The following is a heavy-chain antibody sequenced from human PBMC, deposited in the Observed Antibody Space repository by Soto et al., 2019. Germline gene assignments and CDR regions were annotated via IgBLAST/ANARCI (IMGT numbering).Heavy chain of an antibody. CDR2: INAGNGNT. D-gene: IGHD2-8*01. J-gene: IGHJ5*02. Sequence: ASVKVSCKASGYTFTSYAMHWVRQAPGQRLEWMGWINAGNGNTKYSQKFQGRVTITRDTSASTAYMELSSLRSEDTAVYYCARDGSAAGMVYGNWFDPCGQGTLVTVSS. CDR3: ARDGSAAGMVYGNWFDP. CDR1: GYTFTSYA. V-gene: IGHV1-3*01.